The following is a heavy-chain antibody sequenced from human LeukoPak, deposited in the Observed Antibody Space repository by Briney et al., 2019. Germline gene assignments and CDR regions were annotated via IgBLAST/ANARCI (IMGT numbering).Heavy chain of an antibody. D-gene: IGHD6-19*01. CDR3: AKDVPKYSSGWSSPFDY. Sequence: GGSLRLPCAASGFTFSSYGMHWVRQAPGKGLEWVAVISYDGSNKYYADSVKGRFTISRDNSKNTLYLQMKSLRAEDTAVYYCAKDVPKYSSGWSSPFDYWGQGTLVTVSS. J-gene: IGHJ4*02. CDR2: ISYDGSNK. CDR1: GFTFSSYG. V-gene: IGHV3-30*18.